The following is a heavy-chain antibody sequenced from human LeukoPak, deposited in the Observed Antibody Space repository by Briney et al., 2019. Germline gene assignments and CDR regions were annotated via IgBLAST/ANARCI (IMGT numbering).Heavy chain of an antibody. CDR2: ISAYNGNT. CDR3: ARDHKKLYAYYFDY. V-gene: IGHV1-18*01. CDR1: GGTFTSYG. D-gene: IGHD1-1*01. Sequence: GASVKVSCKSSGGTFTSYGISWVRQAPGQGLEWMGWISAYNGNTNYAQKLQGRVTMTTDTSTSTAYMELRSLRSDDTAVYYCARDHKKLYAYYFDYWGQGTLVTVSS. J-gene: IGHJ4*02.